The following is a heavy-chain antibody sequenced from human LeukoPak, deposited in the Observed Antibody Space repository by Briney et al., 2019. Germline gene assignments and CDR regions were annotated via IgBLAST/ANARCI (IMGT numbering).Heavy chain of an antibody. CDR3: ATGSITMVRGAFDP. V-gene: IGHV1-24*01. J-gene: IGHJ5*02. Sequence: ASVKVSCKVSGYTLTELPMHWVRQAPGKGLEWMGGFDPEDGETIYAQKFQGRVTMTEDTSTDTAYMELSSLRSEDTAVYYCATGSITMVRGAFDPWGQGTLVTVSS. CDR2: FDPEDGET. CDR1: GYTLTELP. D-gene: IGHD3-10*01.